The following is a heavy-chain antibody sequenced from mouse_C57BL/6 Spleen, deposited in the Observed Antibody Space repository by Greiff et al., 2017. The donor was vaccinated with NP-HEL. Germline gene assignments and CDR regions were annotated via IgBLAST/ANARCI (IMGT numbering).Heavy chain of an antibody. D-gene: IGHD1-1*01. V-gene: IGHV1-55*01. CDR2: IYPGSGST. CDR3: ARYYYGSSNWYFDV. Sequence: VKLQQPGAELVKPGASVKMSCKASGYTFTSYWITWVKQRPGQGLEWIGDIYPGSGSTNYNEKFKSKATLTVATSSSTAYMQLSSLTSEDSAVYYCARYYYGSSNWYFDVWGTGTTVTVSS. CDR1: GYTFTSYW. J-gene: IGHJ1*03.